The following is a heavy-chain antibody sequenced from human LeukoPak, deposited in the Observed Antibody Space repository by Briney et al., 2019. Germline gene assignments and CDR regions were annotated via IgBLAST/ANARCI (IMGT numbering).Heavy chain of an antibody. Sequence: PGGSLRLSCVASGFTFSDYAMSWVRQAPGKGLEWVSGISDSGGSTYYADSVKGGSTISSANSKNTFSLQMTNPTAENTAVYFCARHDSFIPYWGQGTLVTVTS. J-gene: IGHJ4*02. D-gene: IGHD3-16*02. CDR3: ARHDSFIPY. CDR1: GFTFSDYA. V-gene: IGHV3-23*01. CDR2: ISDSGGST.